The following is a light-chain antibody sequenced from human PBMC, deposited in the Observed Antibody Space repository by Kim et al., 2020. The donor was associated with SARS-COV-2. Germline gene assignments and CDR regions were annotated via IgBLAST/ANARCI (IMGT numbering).Light chain of an antibody. V-gene: IGKV3D-15*01. J-gene: IGKJ4*01. CDR1: QSVSSN. CDR2: HAS. Sequence: EIVMTQSPATLSVSPGERATLSCRASQSVSSNLAWYQQKPGQAPRLLIYHASTRATGIPARFSGSGSGTEFTLTISSLQSADFAVYFCQQYNDWPPLTFGGGTKVDIK. CDR3: QQYNDWPPLT.